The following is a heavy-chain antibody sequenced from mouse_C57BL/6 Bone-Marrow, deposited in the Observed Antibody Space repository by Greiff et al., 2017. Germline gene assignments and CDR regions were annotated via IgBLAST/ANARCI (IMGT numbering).Heavy chain of an antibody. CDR1: GYTFTSYW. Sequence: QVQLQQPGAELVMPGASVKLSCKASGYTFTSYWMLWVKQRPGQGLEWIGEIDPSDSNTNYNQKFKGKSTLTVDKSSSTAYMQLSSLTSEDSAVYYVARSGPIYINPDYWCRGTTLTVSS. CDR2: IDPSDSNT. V-gene: IGHV1-69*01. J-gene: IGHJ2*01. D-gene: IGHD2-5*01. CDR3: ARSGPIYINPDY.